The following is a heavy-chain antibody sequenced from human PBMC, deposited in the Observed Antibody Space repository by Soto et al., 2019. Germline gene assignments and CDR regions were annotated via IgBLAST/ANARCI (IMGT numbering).Heavy chain of an antibody. CDR3: ATASWGYSYGPIGWYFDY. J-gene: IGHJ4*02. CDR1: GGSISSSSYY. D-gene: IGHD5-18*01. CDR2: IYYSGST. Sequence: SETLSLTCTVSGGSISSSSYYWGWIRQPPGKGLEWIGSIYYSGSTYYNPSLKSRVTISVDTSKNQFSLKLSSVTAADTAVYYCATASWGYSYGPIGWYFDYWGQGTLVTVSS. V-gene: IGHV4-39*01.